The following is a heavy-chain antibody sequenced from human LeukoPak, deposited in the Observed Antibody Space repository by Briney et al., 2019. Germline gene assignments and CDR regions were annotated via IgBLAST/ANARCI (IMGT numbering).Heavy chain of an antibody. D-gene: IGHD2-2*02. Sequence: PGGSLRLSCAASGFTFSSYSMNWVRQAPGKGLEWVSYISSSSTIYYADSVKGRFTISRDNSKNTLYLQMNSLRAEDTAVYYCAKDVGGYCSSTSCYKGLVAFDIWGQGTMVTVSS. CDR1: GFTFSSYS. J-gene: IGHJ3*02. CDR3: AKDVGGYCSSTSCYKGLVAFDI. CDR2: ISSSSTI. V-gene: IGHV3-48*01.